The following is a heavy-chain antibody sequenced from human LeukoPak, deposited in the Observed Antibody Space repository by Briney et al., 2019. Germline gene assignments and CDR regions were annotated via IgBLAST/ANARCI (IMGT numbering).Heavy chain of an antibody. J-gene: IGHJ5*02. D-gene: IGHD6-13*01. V-gene: IGHV4-34*01. CDR2: INHSGST. CDR1: GGSFSGYY. Sequence: SETLSLTCAVYGGSFSGYYWSWIRQPPGKGLEWIGEINHSGSTNYNPSLKSRVTISVDTSKNQLSLKLSSVTAADTAVYYCARRSPAGWFDPWGQGTLVTVSS. CDR3: ARRSPAGWFDP.